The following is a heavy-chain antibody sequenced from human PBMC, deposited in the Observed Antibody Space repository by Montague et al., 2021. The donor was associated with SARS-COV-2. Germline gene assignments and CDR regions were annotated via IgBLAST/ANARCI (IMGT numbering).Heavy chain of an antibody. CDR3: ASLDRNWFDS. V-gene: IGHV4-59*01. Sequence: SETLSLTCNVSGASISSYYWSWIRQPPGRGLERIGYIYYTGTSRSNPSLQSRVTMSVDTSKNQFSLTVRSVTAADTAVYYCASLDRNWFDSWGQGTLVTVSS. D-gene: IGHD1-14*01. J-gene: IGHJ5*01. CDR1: GASISSYY. CDR2: IYYTGTS.